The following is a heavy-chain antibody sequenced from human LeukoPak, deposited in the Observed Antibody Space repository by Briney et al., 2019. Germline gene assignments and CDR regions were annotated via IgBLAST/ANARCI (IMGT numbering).Heavy chain of an antibody. V-gene: IGHV3-21*01. Sequence: GGSLRLSCAASGFTFSSYAMNWVRQAPGKGLEWVSSISRGSDHIFYADLMKGRFTISRDNAKNSLYLQMNSLGAEDTAVYYCARPYDTRGYFPDYWGQGTLVTVFS. CDR3: ARPYDTRGYFPDY. J-gene: IGHJ4*02. CDR1: GFTFSSYA. D-gene: IGHD3-22*01. CDR2: ISRGSDHI.